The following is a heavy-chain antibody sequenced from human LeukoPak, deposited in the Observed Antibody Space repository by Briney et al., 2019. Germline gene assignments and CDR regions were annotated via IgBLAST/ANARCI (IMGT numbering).Heavy chain of an antibody. D-gene: IGHD3-10*01. CDR2: LYYSGNT. Sequence: SETLSLTCTVSGGSISSSSFYWGWIRQPPGKGLEWIGSLYYSGNTYYNPSLKSRVTISVDPSKSQFSLKLSSVAATDTAVYYCARYYYGSGSYIWFDPWGQGTLVTVSS. CDR3: ARYYYGSGSYIWFDP. V-gene: IGHV4-39*01. J-gene: IGHJ5*02. CDR1: GGSISSSSFY.